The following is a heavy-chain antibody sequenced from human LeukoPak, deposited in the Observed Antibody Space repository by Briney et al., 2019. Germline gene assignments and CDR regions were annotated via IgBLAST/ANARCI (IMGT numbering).Heavy chain of an antibody. V-gene: IGHV4-34*01. CDR2: INHSGST. Sequence: SETLSLTCAVYGGSFSGYYWSWIRQPPGKGLEWIGEINHSGSTNYNPSLKSRVTISVDTSKNQFSLKLSSVTAADTAVYYCARRYSGYALKYWGQGTLVTVSS. D-gene: IGHD5-12*01. J-gene: IGHJ4*02. CDR3: ARRYSGYALKY. CDR1: GGSFSGYY.